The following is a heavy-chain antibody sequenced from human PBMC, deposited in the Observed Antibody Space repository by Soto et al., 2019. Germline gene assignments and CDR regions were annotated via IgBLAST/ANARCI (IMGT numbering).Heavy chain of an antibody. V-gene: IGHV3-33*01. D-gene: IGHD3-3*01. Sequence: GGSLRLSCATSGITFSSFGMHWVRQAPGKGLEWVALVWYDGKDKYYADSVKGRFTISRDNSKNTLYLQMNSLRAEDTAVYYCARDSNFWSPYYYYMDVWGKGTTVTVSS. CDR2: VWYDGKDK. CDR1: GITFSSFG. CDR3: ARDSNFWSPYYYYMDV. J-gene: IGHJ6*03.